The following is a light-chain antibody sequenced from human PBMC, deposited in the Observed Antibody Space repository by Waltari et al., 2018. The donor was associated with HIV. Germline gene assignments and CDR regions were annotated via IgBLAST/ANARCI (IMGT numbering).Light chain of an antibody. CDR3: QQFSLSPPLT. CDR2: WAS. CDR1: QSVLYSSNNKNY. Sequence: DIVMTQSPDSLALSLGERATVNCKSSQSVLYSSNNKNYLAWYQHKPGQPPKLLISWASTRESGVADRFSGSGSRTDFTLTINSLQAEDVAVYYCQQFSLSPPLTFGGGTKVEI. V-gene: IGKV4-1*01. J-gene: IGKJ4*01.